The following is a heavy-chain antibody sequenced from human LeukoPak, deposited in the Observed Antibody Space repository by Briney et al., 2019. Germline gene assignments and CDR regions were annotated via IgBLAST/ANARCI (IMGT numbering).Heavy chain of an antibody. V-gene: IGHV4-34*01. CDR1: GGSFSGYY. CDR2: INHSGST. D-gene: IGHD6-13*01. J-gene: IGHJ6*02. Sequence: PSETLSLTCAVYGGSFSGYYWSWIRQPPGKGLEWIREINHSGSTNYNPSLKSRVTISVDTSKNQFSLKLSSVTAADTAVYYCARGRKSSSWYVNYYGMDVWGQGTTVTVSS. CDR3: ARGRKSSSWYVNYYGMDV.